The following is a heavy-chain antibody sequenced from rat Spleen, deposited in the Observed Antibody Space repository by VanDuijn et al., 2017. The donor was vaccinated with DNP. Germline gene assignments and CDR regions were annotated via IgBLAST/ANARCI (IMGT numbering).Heavy chain of an antibody. V-gene: IGHV5-31*01. CDR3: ARHPPGVWDY. Sequence: EVQLVESGGDLVQPGRSLKLSCVASGFTFNHYWMAWIRQVPGKGLEWVTSITGSGGNTYYPDSVKGRFTISRDNAKNTLYLQMNRLRSEDTATYYCARHPPGVWDYWGQGVMVTVSS. CDR2: ITGSGGNT. CDR1: GFTFNHYW. J-gene: IGHJ2*01. D-gene: IGHD1-7*01.